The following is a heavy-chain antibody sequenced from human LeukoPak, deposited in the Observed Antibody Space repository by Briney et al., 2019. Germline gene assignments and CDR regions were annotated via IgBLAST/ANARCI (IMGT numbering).Heavy chain of an antibody. CDR1: GFTFSSYS. Sequence: GGSLRLSCAASGFTFSSYSMNWVRQAPGKGLEWVSYISSSSSTIYYADSVKGRFTISRDNAKNSLYLQMNSLRAEDTAVYYCARDPPQYYYDNPNAFDIWGQGTMVTVSS. CDR2: ISSSSSTI. CDR3: ARDPPQYYYDNPNAFDI. V-gene: IGHV3-48*04. J-gene: IGHJ3*02. D-gene: IGHD3-22*01.